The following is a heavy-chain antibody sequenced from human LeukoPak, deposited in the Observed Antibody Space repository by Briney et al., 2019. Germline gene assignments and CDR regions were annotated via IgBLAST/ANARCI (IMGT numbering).Heavy chain of an antibody. CDR1: GGSISSSSYY. CDR2: ISYSGTT. J-gene: IGHJ4*02. Sequence: SETLSLTCTVSGGSISSSSYYWGWIRQPPGKGLEWIGSISYSGTTYYNPSLKSRVTISVDTSKNQFSLKLNSVTAADTAVFYCAANSADYNTLGSSYKVWGQGTLVTVSS. CDR3: AANSADYNTLGSSYKV. D-gene: IGHD3-10*01. V-gene: IGHV4-39*01.